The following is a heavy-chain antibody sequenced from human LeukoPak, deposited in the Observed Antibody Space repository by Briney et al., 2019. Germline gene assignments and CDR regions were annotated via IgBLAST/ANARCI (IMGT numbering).Heavy chain of an antibody. J-gene: IGHJ3*02. CDR1: GFTFSRYA. CDR3: ARVKEASAFDI. Sequence: GGSLRLSCAASGFTFSRYAMSWVRQAPGKGLEWVSSITSSGTYIYYADSVRGRFTISRDNAKNSLYLQMNSLRAEDTAVYYCARVKEASAFDIWGQGTMVTVSS. CDR2: ITSSGTYI. D-gene: IGHD5-12*01. V-gene: IGHV3-21*01.